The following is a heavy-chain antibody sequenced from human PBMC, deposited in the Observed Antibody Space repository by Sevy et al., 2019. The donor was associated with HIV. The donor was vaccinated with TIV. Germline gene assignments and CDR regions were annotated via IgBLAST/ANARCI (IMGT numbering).Heavy chain of an antibody. V-gene: IGHV3-11*01. CDR2: ITSSGDTI. Sequence: GGSLRLFCAASGFTFSDYYMTWIRQAPGKGLEWVAYITSSGDTIYYADSVKGRFTISRDNAKNSLYLQMNNLRAEDTAVYYCAREYDYSHYAFDYWGQGTLVTVSS. CDR1: GFTFSDYY. D-gene: IGHD4-4*01. J-gene: IGHJ4*02. CDR3: AREYDYSHYAFDY.